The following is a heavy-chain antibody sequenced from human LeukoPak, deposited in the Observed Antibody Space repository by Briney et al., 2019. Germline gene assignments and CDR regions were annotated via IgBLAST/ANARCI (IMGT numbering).Heavy chain of an antibody. CDR2: ISASGDFR. CDR3: ARTRGAGPGGHFDS. J-gene: IGHJ4*02. D-gene: IGHD3-10*01. Sequence: GGFLRLSCAASGFSFNDEYMSWIRQAPGQGLQWIAYISASGDFRRSTDSVKGQFTISRDNAKRLLYLQMDSLGEEDTAVYYCARTRGAGPGGHFDSWGQGVLVIVSS. V-gene: IGHV3-11*01. CDR1: GFSFNDEY.